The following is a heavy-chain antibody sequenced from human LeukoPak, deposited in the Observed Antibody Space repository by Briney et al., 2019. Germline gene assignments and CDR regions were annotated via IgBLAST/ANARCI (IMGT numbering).Heavy chain of an antibody. D-gene: IGHD3-9*01. J-gene: IGHJ4*02. V-gene: IGHV3-48*04. Sequence: GGSLRLSCAASGFTFSDYSMNWVGQAPGKGLEWVASISSSGSTIYYADSVKGRFTISRDNAKNSLYLQMNSLRAEDTAVYYCARDKGDILTGYPSRLDYWGQGTLVTVYS. CDR3: ARDKGDILTGYPSRLDY. CDR2: ISSSGSTI. CDR1: GFTFSDYS.